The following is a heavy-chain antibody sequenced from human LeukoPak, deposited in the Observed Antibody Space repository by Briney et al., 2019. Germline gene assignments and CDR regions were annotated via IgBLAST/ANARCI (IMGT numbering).Heavy chain of an antibody. CDR2: IIAYNVKT. V-gene: IGHV1-18*01. CDR3: ARDQRYDSGAFDI. D-gene: IGHD3-22*01. CDR1: GYTFTIYG. Sequence: ASVKPSFTCSGYTFTIYGISWVRQAPGQAREWMGWIIAYNVKTTYAQKLQGRVTMTTDTSTSTAYMELRSLRSDDTAVYYCARDQRYDSGAFDIWGQGTMVTVSS. J-gene: IGHJ3*02.